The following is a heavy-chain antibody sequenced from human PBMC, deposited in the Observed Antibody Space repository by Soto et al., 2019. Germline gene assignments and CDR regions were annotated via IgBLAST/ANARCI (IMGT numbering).Heavy chain of an antibody. CDR3: ARDVSPGSSSLYLDAFDI. CDR2: INRDGSKK. J-gene: IGHJ3*02. D-gene: IGHD6-13*01. Sequence: EVQLEESGGDLVQPGGSLRLSCAASGFTLSAYWMTWVRQAPGKGLEWVANINRDGSKKSYLDSVRGRFPISRDNVGNSLYLQMVSLRADGTALYYCARDVSPGSSSLYLDAFDIWGQGTMVTVSS. CDR1: GFTLSAYW. V-gene: IGHV3-7*05.